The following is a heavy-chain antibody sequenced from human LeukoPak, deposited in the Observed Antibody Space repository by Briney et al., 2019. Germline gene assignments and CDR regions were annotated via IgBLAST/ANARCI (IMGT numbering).Heavy chain of an antibody. J-gene: IGHJ4*02. CDR2: IQYSGST. CDR3: ARDGTSSGSYTEY. Sequence: PSETLSLTCTVSGDSVSGISFYWSWIRQPPGKGLQYIGYIQYSGSTYYNPSLRSRVTISLDPSKNEFSLKLTSVTAADTAVYYCARDGTSSGSYTEYWGQGTLVTVSS. V-gene: IGHV4-61*01. CDR1: GDSVSGISFY. D-gene: IGHD1-26*01.